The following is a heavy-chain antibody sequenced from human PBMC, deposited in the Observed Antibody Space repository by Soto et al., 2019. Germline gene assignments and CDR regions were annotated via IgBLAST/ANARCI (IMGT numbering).Heavy chain of an antibody. D-gene: IGHD3-22*01. CDR2: IIPIFGTA. CDR3: ARGGIGYYYDSSGYYQNDY. V-gene: IGHV1-69*13. Sequence: ASVKVSCKASGGTFSSYAISWVRQAPGQGLEWMGGIIPIFGTANYAQKFQGRVTITADESTSTAYMELSSLRSEDTAVYYCARGGIGYYYDSSGYYQNDYWGQGTLVTVSS. CDR1: GGTFSSYA. J-gene: IGHJ4*02.